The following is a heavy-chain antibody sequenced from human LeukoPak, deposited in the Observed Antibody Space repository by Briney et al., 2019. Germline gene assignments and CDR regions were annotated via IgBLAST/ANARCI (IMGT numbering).Heavy chain of an antibody. CDR1: GGTFSSYA. CDR3: ARATPYRIAAAAYYYGMDV. V-gene: IGHV1-69*04. Sequence: ASVKVSCKASGGTFSSYAISWVRQAPGQGLEWMGRIIPILGIANYAQKFQGRVTITADKSTSTACMELSSLRSEDTAVYYCARATPYRIAAAAYYYGMDVWGQGTTVTVSS. D-gene: IGHD6-13*01. J-gene: IGHJ6*02. CDR2: IIPILGIA.